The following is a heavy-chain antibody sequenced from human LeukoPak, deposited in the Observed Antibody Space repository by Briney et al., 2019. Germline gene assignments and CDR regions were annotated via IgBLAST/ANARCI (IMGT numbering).Heavy chain of an antibody. CDR3: ARRRDTAMAGQNWFDP. V-gene: IGHV1-18*01. CDR2: ISAYNGNT. D-gene: IGHD5-18*01. CDR1: GYTFTSYG. Sequence: ASVKVSCKASGYTFTSYGISWVRQAPGQGLEWMGWISAYNGNTNYAQKLQGRVTMTTDTSTSTAYMELRSLRSDDTAVYYCARRRDTAMAGQNWFDPWGQGTLVTVSS. J-gene: IGHJ5*02.